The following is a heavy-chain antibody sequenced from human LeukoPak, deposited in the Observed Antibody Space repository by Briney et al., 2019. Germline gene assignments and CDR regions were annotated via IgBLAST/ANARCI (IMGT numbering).Heavy chain of an antibody. CDR3: ARERKRDGYRGGYFDY. J-gene: IGHJ4*02. Sequence: GGSLRLSCAASGFTFSSYAMHWVRQAPGKGLEWVAVISYDGSNKYYADSVKGRFTISRDNSKNTLYLQMNSLRAEDTAVYYCARERKRDGYRGGYFDYWGQGTLVTVSS. CDR1: GFTFSSYA. D-gene: IGHD5-24*01. V-gene: IGHV3-30-3*01. CDR2: ISYDGSNK.